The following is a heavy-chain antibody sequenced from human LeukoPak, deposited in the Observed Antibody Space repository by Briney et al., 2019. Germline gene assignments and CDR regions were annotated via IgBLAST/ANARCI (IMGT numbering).Heavy chain of an antibody. V-gene: IGHV3-30*04. D-gene: IGHD3-16*01. CDR2: LSFDGAHK. CDR3: VRARAGGLDY. CDR1: GFTFRHYA. Sequence: GGSLRLSCAASGFTFRHYAVHWVRQAPGRGLEWVAVLSFDGAHKYYAESVKGRFTISKDSSNNTLFLQMGSLRLEDTALYYCVRARAGGLDYWGQGTLVTVSS. J-gene: IGHJ4*02.